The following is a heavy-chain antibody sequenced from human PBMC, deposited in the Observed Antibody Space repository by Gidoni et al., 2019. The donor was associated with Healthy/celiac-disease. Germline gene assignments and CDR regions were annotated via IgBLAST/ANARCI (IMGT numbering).Heavy chain of an antibody. J-gene: IGHJ4*02. D-gene: IGHD6-13*01. V-gene: IGHV3-23*01. CDR1: GFTFSSYA. CDR3: AKNDIAAAGTGFAY. CDR2: MSGSGGST. Sequence: EVQLLESGGGLVQPGGSLRLSCAASGFTFSSYAMSWVRQAPGTGLAWVSAMSGSGGSTYYADSVEGRFTISRDNSKNTLYLQMTSLRAEDTALYYCAKNDIAAAGTGFAYWGQGTLVPVSS.